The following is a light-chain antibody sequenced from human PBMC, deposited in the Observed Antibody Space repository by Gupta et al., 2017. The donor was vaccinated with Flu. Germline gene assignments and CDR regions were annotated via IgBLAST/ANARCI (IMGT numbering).Light chain of an antibody. Sequence: EVVLTQSPGTLSLSPGERVTLSCRASQSINTNYLAWYQQKPGQAPRLLIFSTSSRATGIPDRFSGSGSGTDFTLTINRLEPEDFALYYCQQYSNSRHTCGQGTKLQIK. CDR2: STS. V-gene: IGKV3-20*01. CDR3: QQYSNSRHT. J-gene: IGKJ2*01. CDR1: QSINTNY.